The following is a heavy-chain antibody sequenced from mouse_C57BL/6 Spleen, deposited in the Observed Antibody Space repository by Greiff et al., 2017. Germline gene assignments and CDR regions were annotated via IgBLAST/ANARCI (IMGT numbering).Heavy chain of an antibody. CDR1: GYSFTSYY. Sequence: QVQLQQSGPELVKPGASVKISCKASGYSFTSYYIHWVKQRPGQGLEWIGWIYPGSGNTKYNEKFKGKATLTADTSSSTAYMQLSSLTSEDSAVYYCARGYGSSYPVAMEYWGQGTSVTVAS. J-gene: IGHJ4*01. CDR3: ARGYGSSYPVAMEY. V-gene: IGHV1-66*01. D-gene: IGHD1-1*01. CDR2: IYPGSGNT.